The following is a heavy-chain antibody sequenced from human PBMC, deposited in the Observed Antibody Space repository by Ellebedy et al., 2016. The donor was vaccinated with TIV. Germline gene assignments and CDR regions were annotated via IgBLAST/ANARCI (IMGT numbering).Heavy chain of an antibody. CDR1: GFNFSSYA. CDR2: TNRDATKK. V-gene: IGHV3-30*02. J-gene: IGHJ5*02. Sequence: GESLKISCVVSGFNFSSYAIHWVRQAPGTGLEWVASTNRDATKKDFADSVTDRLNIFRDNSKHTFCLQMNSLRDEDTALYYGAPERDDNGGQPPDPWGQGTQVTVYS. D-gene: IGHD4-23*01. CDR3: APERDDNGGQPPDP.